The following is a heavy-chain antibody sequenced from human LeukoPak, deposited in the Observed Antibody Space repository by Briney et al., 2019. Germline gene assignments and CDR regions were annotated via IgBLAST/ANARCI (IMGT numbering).Heavy chain of an antibody. D-gene: IGHD1-20*01. CDR1: GFTFSSYA. Sequence: PAGPLRLSCAASGFTFSSYAMSWVRQAPGKGLEWVLGISASGGSSYYADSVKGGFTISRDNSKNTLYLQMDSLRAEDTAVYYCAKDRITGTPYYFDYWGQGTLVTVSS. J-gene: IGHJ4*02. CDR2: ISASGGSS. CDR3: AKDRITGTPYYFDY. V-gene: IGHV3-23*01.